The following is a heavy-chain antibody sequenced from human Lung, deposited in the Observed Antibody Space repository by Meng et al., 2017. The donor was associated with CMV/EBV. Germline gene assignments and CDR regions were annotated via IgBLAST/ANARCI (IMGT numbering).Heavy chain of an antibody. CDR2: FDPEDGEA. V-gene: IGHV1-24*01. D-gene: IGHD3-10*01. CDR3: AKVPRFYSYYGLDV. J-gene: IGHJ6*02. Sequence: ASVXVSXKVSGYTLSELSMHWVRQAPGKGLEWMGGFDPEDGEAIYAQKFQGRVTMTEDTSTDTAYMELSSLRSDDTAVYYCAKVPRFYSYYGLDVWGQGTTVPVSS. CDR1: GYTLSELS.